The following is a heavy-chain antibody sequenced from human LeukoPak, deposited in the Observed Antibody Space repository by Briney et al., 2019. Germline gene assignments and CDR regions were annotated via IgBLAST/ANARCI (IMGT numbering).Heavy chain of an antibody. V-gene: IGHV4-59*01. CDR2: IYYSGST. CDR1: GGSISSYY. D-gene: IGHD2-15*01. Sequence: PSETLSLTCTVSGGSISSYYWSWIRQPPGKGLEWIGYIYYSGSTNYNPSLKSRVTISVDTSKNQFSLKLSSVTAADTAVYYCAREDCSGDGCYSFDYWGQGTLVTVCS. CDR3: AREDCSGDGCYSFDY. J-gene: IGHJ4*02.